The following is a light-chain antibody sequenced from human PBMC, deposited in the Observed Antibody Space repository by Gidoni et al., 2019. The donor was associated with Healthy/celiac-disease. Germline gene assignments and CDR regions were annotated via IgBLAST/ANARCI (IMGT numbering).Light chain of an antibody. CDR2: KDS. V-gene: IGLV3-25*03. Sequence: SYELTQPPSMSVSPGQTARITCSGDALPKQYAYWYQQKPGQAPVLVIYKDSERPSGIPERFSGSSSGTTVTLTISGVQAEDEADYYCQSADSSGTYTVFGGGTKLTVL. CDR1: ALPKQY. J-gene: IGLJ2*01. CDR3: QSADSSGTYTV.